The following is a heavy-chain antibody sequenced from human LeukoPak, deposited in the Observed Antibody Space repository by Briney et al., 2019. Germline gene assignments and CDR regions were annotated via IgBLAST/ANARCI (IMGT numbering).Heavy chain of an antibody. Sequence: SETLSLTCTVSGGSISSGDYYWSWIRQPPGKGLEWIGEINHSGSTNYNPSLKSRVTISVDTSKNQFSLKLSSVTAADTAVYYCARGGYSSSWYGPGYYYYGMDVWGQGTTVTVSS. J-gene: IGHJ6*02. D-gene: IGHD6-13*01. CDR1: GGSISSGDYY. CDR2: INHSGST. CDR3: ARGGYSSSWYGPGYYYYGMDV. V-gene: IGHV4-39*07.